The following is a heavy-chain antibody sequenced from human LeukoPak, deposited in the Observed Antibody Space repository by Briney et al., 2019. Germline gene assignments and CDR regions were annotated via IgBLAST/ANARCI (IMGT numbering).Heavy chain of an antibody. CDR1: GDSLNNYY. V-gene: IGHV4-4*07. CDR2: IYSSGNT. J-gene: IGHJ4*02. D-gene: IGHD3-22*01. Sequence: PSETLSLTCTVSGDSLNNYYWSWIRQPAGKGPEWIARIYSSGNTNYNPSLKSRVTMSVDTSKNQFSLKLSSVTAADTAVYYCARETESFPEFSGYYAVSRYLDHWGQGILVTVSS. CDR3: ARETESFPEFSGYYAVSRYLDH.